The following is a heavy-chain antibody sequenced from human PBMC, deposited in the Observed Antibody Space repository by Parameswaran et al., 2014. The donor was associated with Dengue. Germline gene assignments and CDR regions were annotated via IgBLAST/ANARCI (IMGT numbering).Heavy chain of an antibody. Sequence: WIRQPPGKGLEWVAVISYDGSNKYYADSVKGRFTISRDNSKNTLYLQMNSLRAEDTAVYYCARGDQIVATTPRYPWGQGTLVTVSS. CDR2: ISYDGSNK. J-gene: IGHJ5*02. V-gene: IGHV3-30-3*01. D-gene: IGHD5-12*01. CDR3: ARGDQIVATTPRYP.